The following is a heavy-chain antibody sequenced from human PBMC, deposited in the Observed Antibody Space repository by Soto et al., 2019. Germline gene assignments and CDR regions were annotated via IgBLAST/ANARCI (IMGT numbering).Heavy chain of an antibody. CDR3: ARVGHNGYDLDFDY. Sequence: PGGSLRLSCAASGFTFSLYGMYWVRQAPGKGLEWVAVIWNDGSEKNYADSVKGRFTLSGDSSKNTLYLEMNSLRVEDTAVYYCARVGHNGYDLDFDYWGQGTLVTVSS. J-gene: IGHJ4*02. CDR2: IWNDGSEK. V-gene: IGHV3-33*07. D-gene: IGHD5-12*01. CDR1: GFTFSLYG.